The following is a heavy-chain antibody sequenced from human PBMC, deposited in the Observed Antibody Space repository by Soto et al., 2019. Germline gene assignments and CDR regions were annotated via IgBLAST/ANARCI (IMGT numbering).Heavy chain of an antibody. J-gene: IGHJ5*02. Sequence: SETLSLTCTVSGGSVSSGSYYWSWIRQHPGKGLEWIGYIYYSGSTYYNPSLKSRVTISVDTSKNQFSLKLSSVTAADTAVYYCARENDYSSWFDPWGQGTLVTVSS. V-gene: IGHV4-31*03. CDR1: GGSVSSGSYY. CDR2: IYYSGST. CDR3: ARENDYSSWFDP. D-gene: IGHD2-15*01.